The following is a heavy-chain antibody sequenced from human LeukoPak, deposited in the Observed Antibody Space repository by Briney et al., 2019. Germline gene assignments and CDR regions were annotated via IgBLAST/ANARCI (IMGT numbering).Heavy chain of an antibody. CDR1: GFTFRSYG. Sequence: GGSLSLSCAASGFTFRSYGMHWVRQAPGKGLEWVAVISYDGSNKYYADSVKGRFTISRDNSKNTLYLQMNSLRAEDTAVYYCAKVPQWGQGTLVTVSS. CDR2: ISYDGSNK. J-gene: IGHJ4*02. CDR3: AKVPQ. V-gene: IGHV3-30*18.